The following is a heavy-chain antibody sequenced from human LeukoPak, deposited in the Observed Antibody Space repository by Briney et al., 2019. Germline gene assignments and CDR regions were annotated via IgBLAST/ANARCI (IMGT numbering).Heavy chain of an antibody. J-gene: IGHJ5*02. V-gene: IGHV1-2*02. D-gene: IGHD6-6*01. Sequence: ASVKVSCKASGYTFTGYYMHWVRQAPGQGLEWMGWINPNSGGTNYAQKFQGRVTMTRDTSISTAYMELSRLRSDDTAVYYCARSPSSTGGWFDPWGQGTLVTVSS. CDR2: INPNSGGT. CDR3: ARSPSSTGGWFDP. CDR1: GYTFTGYY.